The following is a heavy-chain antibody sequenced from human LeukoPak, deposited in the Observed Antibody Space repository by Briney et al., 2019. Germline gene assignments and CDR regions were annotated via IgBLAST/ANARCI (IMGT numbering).Heavy chain of an antibody. J-gene: IGHJ1*01. CDR1: GFKFDDYA. CDR3: VKGAESRVLYYFDR. V-gene: IGHV3-9*01. CDR2: ISWNSGNI. Sequence: GGSLRLSCEASGFKFDDYAMHWVRQAPGKSLEWVAGISWNSGNIAYVDSVKGRFTISRDNAKNSLYLEMSGLRPEDTAFYYCVKGAESRVLYYFDRWGQGTLVSVSS. D-gene: IGHD3-9*01.